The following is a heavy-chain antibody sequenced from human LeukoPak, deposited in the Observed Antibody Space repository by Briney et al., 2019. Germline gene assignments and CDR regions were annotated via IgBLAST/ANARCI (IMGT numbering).Heavy chain of an antibody. J-gene: IGHJ5*02. D-gene: IGHD3-10*01. CDR3: AKGVYGSGTYWYDWFDP. V-gene: IGHV3-30*02. Sequence: SGGSLRLSCAASGFTFSGYGMHWVRQAPGKGLEWVAFIRNDGNYKYYTDSVKGRFTISRDNSKNTLYLQMNSLRLEDTALHYCAKGVYGSGTYWYDWFDPWGQATLVTVSS. CDR1: GFTFSGYG. CDR2: IRNDGNYK.